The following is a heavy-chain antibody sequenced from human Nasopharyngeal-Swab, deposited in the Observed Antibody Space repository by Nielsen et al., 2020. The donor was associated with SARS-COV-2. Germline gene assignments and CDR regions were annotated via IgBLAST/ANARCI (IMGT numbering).Heavy chain of an antibody. V-gene: IGHV1-24*01. CDR3: ARELYSNKWGKAFDI. J-gene: IGHJ3*02. CDR1: GYTLTELS. CDR2: FDPEDGET. Sequence: VKVSCKVSGYTLTELSMHWVRQAPGKGLEWMGGFDPEDGETIYAHKFQDRVTVTRDTSTSTVYMELSSLRSEDTAVYYCARELYSNKWGKAFDIWGHGTVVTVSS. D-gene: IGHD6-13*01.